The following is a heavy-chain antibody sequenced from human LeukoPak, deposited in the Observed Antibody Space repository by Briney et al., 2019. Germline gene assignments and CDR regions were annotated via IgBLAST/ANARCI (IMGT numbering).Heavy chain of an antibody. CDR3: ARQALNYDILTGRKDLSGRFDY. V-gene: IGHV4-39*01. Sequence: PSETLSLTCTVSGGSISSSSYYWGWIRQPPGKGLEWIGSIYYSGSTYYNPSLKSRVTISVDTSKNQFSLKLSSVTAADTAVYYCARQALNYDILTGRKDLSGRFDYWGQGTLVTVSS. J-gene: IGHJ4*02. CDR1: GGSISSSSYY. D-gene: IGHD3-9*01. CDR2: IYYSGST.